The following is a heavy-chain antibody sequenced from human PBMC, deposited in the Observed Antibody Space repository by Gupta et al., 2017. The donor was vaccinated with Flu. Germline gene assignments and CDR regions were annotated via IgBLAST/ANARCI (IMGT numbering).Heavy chain of an antibody. J-gene: IGHJ3*01. CDR2: INPSGGSA. V-gene: IGHV1-46*01. CDR1: GYSFITNY. D-gene: IGHD5-18*01. Sequence: QVQLLQSGAEVKKLGASVKISCRASGYSFITNYIHWVRQAPGQGLEWMGIINPSGGSATYAQKFQGRITMTRDRSTSTVYMELSSLRSEDTAVYYCARDRDTDMVTRDAFNLWGQGTLVTVS. CDR3: ARDRDTDMVTRDAFNL.